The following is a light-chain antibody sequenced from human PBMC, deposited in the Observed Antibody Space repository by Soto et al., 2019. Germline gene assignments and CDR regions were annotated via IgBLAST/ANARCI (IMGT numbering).Light chain of an antibody. CDR3: HQYDSSPST. CDR1: QSLNSNY. CDR2: GAS. V-gene: IGKV3-20*01. Sequence: EIVLTNSPSTLSVSPGERAALSCRASQSLNSNYLAWYQQKPGQAPRLLIYGASNRATGIPDRFSGSGSGTDFTLTISRLEPEDFAVYYCHQYDSSPSTFGQGTKVDIK. J-gene: IGKJ1*01.